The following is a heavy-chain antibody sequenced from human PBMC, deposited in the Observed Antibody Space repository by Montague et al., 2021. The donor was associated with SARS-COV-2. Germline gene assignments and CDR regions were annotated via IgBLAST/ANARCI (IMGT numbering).Heavy chain of an antibody. CDR1: GVSVNNYY. Sequence: SETLSLTCSVSGVSVNNYYWAWIRQTPEKGLEWIGYIYCTGSTNYNPSLRNRITISIDTSANQLSLKLRSVTPADTAVYYCVRDFYDTSDYFQGTFDVWGHGTVVSVSS. J-gene: IGHJ3*01. CDR2: IYCTGST. D-gene: IGHD3-22*01. V-gene: IGHV4-59*02. CDR3: VRDFYDTSDYFQGTFDV.